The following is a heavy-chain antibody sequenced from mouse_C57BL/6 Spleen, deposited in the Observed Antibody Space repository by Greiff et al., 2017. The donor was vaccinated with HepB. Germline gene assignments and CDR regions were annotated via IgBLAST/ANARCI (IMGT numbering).Heavy chain of an antibody. V-gene: IGHV5-16*01. CDR2: INYDGSST. Sequence: EVQLVESEGGLVQPGSSMKLSCTASGFTFSDYYMAWVRQVPEKGLEWVANINYDGSSTYYLDSLKSRFIISRDNAKNILYLQMSSLKSEDTATYYCARENLDGGFAYWGQGTLVTVSA. CDR3: ARENLDGGFAY. CDR1: GFTFSDYY. J-gene: IGHJ3*01.